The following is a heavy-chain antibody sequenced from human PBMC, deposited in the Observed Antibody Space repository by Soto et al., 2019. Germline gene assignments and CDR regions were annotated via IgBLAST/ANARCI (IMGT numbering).Heavy chain of an antibody. J-gene: IGHJ4*02. V-gene: IGHV3-73*02. CDR2: IRSKANSYAT. D-gene: IGHD3-22*01. CDR1: GFTFSGSA. Sequence: EVQLVESGGGLVQPGGSLKLSCAASGFTFSGSAMHWVRQASGKGLEWVGRIRSKANSYATAYAASVKGRFTISRDDSKNTAYLQMNSLKTEDTAVYYCTRLYDSSGHWGQGTLVTVSS. CDR3: TRLYDSSGH.